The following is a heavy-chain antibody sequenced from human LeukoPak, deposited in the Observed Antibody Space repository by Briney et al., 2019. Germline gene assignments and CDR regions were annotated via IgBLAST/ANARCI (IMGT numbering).Heavy chain of an antibody. V-gene: IGHV3-7*01. CDR2: INHDGSHT. J-gene: IGHJ4*02. D-gene: IGHD2/OR15-2a*01. Sequence: GGSLRLSCAASGFTFSNNWMAWVRQAPGKGPELVAHINHDGSHTGYVDSVKGRFTISRDNSKSSLYLQLNSLRAEDTAMYYCAKYLSRAFDCWGQGSLITVSS. CDR1: GFTFSNNW. CDR3: AKYLSRAFDC.